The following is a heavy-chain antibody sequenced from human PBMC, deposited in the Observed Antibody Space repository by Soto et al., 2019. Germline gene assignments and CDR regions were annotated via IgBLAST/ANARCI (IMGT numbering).Heavy chain of an antibody. CDR2: IYHSGST. CDR1: GGSISTTHW. Sequence: PSETLSLTCAVSGGSISTTHWWTWVRQPPGKGLEWIGEIYHSGSTNYNPSLKSRVTISVDNSKNQFSLSSLRSEDTAVYYCARSLSSGYSGPAWFDPWGQGSLVTVSS. V-gene: IGHV4-4*02. J-gene: IGHJ5*02. CDR3: ARSLSSGYSGPAWFDP. D-gene: IGHD5-12*01.